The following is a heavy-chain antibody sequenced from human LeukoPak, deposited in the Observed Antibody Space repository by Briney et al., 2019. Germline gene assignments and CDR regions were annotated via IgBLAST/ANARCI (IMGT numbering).Heavy chain of an antibody. J-gene: IGHJ4*02. CDR2: IYSGGST. CDR1: GFTFSSYS. Sequence: GGSLRLSCAASGFTFSSYSMNWVRQAPGKGLEWVSVIYSGGSTYYADSVKGRFTISRDNSKNTLYLQMNSLRAEDTAVYYCARVNGDSVSPFDYWGQGTLVTVSS. V-gene: IGHV3-66*01. D-gene: IGHD2-21*02. CDR3: ARVNGDSVSPFDY.